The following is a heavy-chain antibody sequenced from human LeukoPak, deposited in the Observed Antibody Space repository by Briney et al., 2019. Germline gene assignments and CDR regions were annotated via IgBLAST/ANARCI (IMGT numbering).Heavy chain of an antibody. J-gene: IGHJ5*02. CDR1: GGSFSGYY. V-gene: IGHV4-34*01. CDR2: INHSGST. CDR3: ARRGNYYGSRGWFDP. D-gene: IGHD3-10*01. Sequence: SETLSLTCAVYGGSFSGYYWSWLRQPPGKGLEWIGEINHSGSTNYNPSLKSRVTISVDTSKNQFSLKLSSVTAADTAVYYCARRGNYYGSRGWFDPWGQGTLVTVSS.